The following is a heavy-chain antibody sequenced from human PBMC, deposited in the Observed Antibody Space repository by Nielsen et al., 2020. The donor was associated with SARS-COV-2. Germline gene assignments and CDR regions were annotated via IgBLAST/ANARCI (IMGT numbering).Heavy chain of an antibody. Sequence: GESLKISCSASGFTFSSTWMDWVRQAPGQGLVWVSRINPSGSGTAYADSVKGRFAVSRDNAENTVVLQIHSLRVEDTAVYYCARSSYEYSSSCLDYWGQGTLVTVSS. CDR2: INPSGSGT. D-gene: IGHD6-13*01. CDR3: ARSSYEYSSSCLDY. CDR1: GFTFSSTW. J-gene: IGHJ4*02. V-gene: IGHV3-74*01.